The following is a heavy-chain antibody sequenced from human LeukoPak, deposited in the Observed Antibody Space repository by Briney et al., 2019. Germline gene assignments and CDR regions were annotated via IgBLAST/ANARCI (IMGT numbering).Heavy chain of an antibody. J-gene: IGHJ4*02. V-gene: IGHV4-34*01. CDR1: GGSFSGYY. Sequence: SETLSLTCAVYGGSFSGYYWSWIRQPPGKGLEWIGEINHSGSTNYNPSLKSRVTISVDTSKNQFSLKLSSVTAADTAVYYCARGTAMAYWGQGTLVTVSS. CDR2: INHSGST. CDR3: ARGTAMAY. D-gene: IGHD5-18*01.